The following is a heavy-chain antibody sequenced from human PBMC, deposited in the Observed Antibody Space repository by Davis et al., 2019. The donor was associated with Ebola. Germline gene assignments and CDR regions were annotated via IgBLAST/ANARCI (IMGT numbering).Heavy chain of an antibody. J-gene: IGHJ2*01. CDR3: AKDTASGWSTGYFDL. CDR1: GFAFNNYA. D-gene: IGHD6-19*01. V-gene: IGHV3-23*01. Sequence: GESLKISCVASGFAFNNYAMSWVRQAPGKGLEWVSGISANDESPNYADSVKGRFTVSRDNSKNTMYPQMNSLRAEDTAVFHCAKDTASGWSTGYFDLWGRGTLVTVSS. CDR2: ISANDESP.